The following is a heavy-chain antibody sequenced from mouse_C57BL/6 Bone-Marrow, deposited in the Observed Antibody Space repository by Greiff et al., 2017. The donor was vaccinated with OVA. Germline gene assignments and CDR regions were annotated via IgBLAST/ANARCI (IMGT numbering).Heavy chain of an antibody. Sequence: VQLQQSGAELVRPGASVKLSCTASGFNIKDDYMHWVKQRPEQGLEWIGWIDPENGDTEYASKFQGKATITADTSSNTAYLQLSSLTSEDTAVDYCTTQGFIAAVVEWGQGTLVTVSA. CDR1: GFNIKDDY. V-gene: IGHV14-4*01. D-gene: IGHD1-1*01. CDR2: IDPENGDT. CDR3: TTQGFIAAVVE. J-gene: IGHJ3*01.